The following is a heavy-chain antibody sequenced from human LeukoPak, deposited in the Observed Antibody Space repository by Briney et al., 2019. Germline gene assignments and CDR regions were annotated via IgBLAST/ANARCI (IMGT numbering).Heavy chain of an antibody. CDR3: ARHIRITMVRGGGVDY. Sequence: SGTLSLTCTVAGGSISSSLYYWGWMRQPPGKGLEWVGSVYYSGSTYYNSSLKSRVTMSIDTSKNQFSLKLSSVTAADTAVYYCARHIRITMVRGGGVDYWGQGTLVTVSS. V-gene: IGHV4-39*01. D-gene: IGHD3-10*01. J-gene: IGHJ4*02. CDR1: GGSISSSLYY. CDR2: VYYSGST.